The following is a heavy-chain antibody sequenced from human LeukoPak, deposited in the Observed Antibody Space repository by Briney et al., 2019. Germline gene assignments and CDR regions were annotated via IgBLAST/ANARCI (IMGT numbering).Heavy chain of an antibody. CDR3: ARALIVVVPAAIWSGHYFDY. D-gene: IGHD2-2*01. J-gene: IGHJ4*02. Sequence: PSETLSLTCTVSGGSISSYYWSWIRQPPGKGLEWIGYIYYSGSTNYNPSLKSRVTISVDTSKNQFSLKLSSVTAADTAVYYCARALIVVVPAAIWSGHYFDYWGQGTLVTVSS. V-gene: IGHV4-59*12. CDR1: GGSISSYY. CDR2: IYYSGST.